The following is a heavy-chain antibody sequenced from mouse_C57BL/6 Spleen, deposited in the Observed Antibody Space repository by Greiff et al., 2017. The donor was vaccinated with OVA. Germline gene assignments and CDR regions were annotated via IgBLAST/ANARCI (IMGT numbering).Heavy chain of an antibody. Sequence: VQLQQSGPELVKPGASVKMSCKASGYTFTDYHMHWVKQSHGKSLEWIGYINPNNGGTSYNQKFKGKATWTVNKSSSTAYMELRSLTSEDSAVYYGAISRLRPFAYWGQGTLVTVSA. V-gene: IGHV1-22*01. CDR1: GYTFTDYH. J-gene: IGHJ3*01. CDR3: AISRLRPFAY. CDR2: INPNNGGT. D-gene: IGHD2-4*01.